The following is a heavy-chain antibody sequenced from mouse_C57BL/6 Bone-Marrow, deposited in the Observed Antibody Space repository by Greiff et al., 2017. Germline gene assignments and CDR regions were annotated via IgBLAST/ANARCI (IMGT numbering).Heavy chain of an antibody. CDR3: ARRGFFSNYGAY. J-gene: IGHJ3*01. Sequence: VQLQQPGTELVKPGASVKLSCKASGYTFTSYRMHWVKQRPGQGLEWIGNINPSNGGTNYNEKFKSKATLTVDKSSITAYMQLSSLASDDSAVYYCARRGFFSNYGAYWGQGTLVTVSA. CDR1: GYTFTSYR. D-gene: IGHD2-5*01. CDR2: INPSNGGT. V-gene: IGHV1-53*01.